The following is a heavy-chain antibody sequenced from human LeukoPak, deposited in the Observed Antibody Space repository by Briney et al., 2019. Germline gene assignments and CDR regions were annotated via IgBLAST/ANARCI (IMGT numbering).Heavy chain of an antibody. V-gene: IGHV3-15*01. J-gene: IGHJ4*02. CDR3: STDRRLTGLFDF. CDR2: IKRRSDGETT. D-gene: IGHD3-9*01. Sequence: GGSPRLSCVASGFTFTNTWMTWVRQAPGKGLVWVARIKRRSDGETTDYAAPVKGRFTISRDDSKNTLYLQMNNLKTEDTAVYYCSTDRRLTGLFDFWGQGTQVTVSS. CDR1: GFTFTNTW.